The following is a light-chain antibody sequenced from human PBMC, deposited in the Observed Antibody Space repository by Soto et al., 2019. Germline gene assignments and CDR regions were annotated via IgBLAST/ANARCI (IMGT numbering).Light chain of an antibody. CDR1: QSINNC. CDR2: AAS. CDR3: QQGFNTPNT. V-gene: IGKV1-39*01. J-gene: IGKJ3*01. Sequence: DIQMTQSPSSLSASVGDRVTITCRASQSINNCLNWYQQKPGKAPNLLIYAASSLQSGVPSRFSGSGSGTHFTLTISSLQPEDFATYYCQQGFNTPNTFGLGTKVDIK.